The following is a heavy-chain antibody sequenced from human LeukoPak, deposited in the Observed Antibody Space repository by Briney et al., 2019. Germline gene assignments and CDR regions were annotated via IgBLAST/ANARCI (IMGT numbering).Heavy chain of an antibody. CDR3: AKDSAGSITTLLFNYMDV. V-gene: IGHV3-43D*04. CDR2: ISWDGGST. J-gene: IGHJ6*03. CDR1: GFTLDDYA. D-gene: IGHD3-3*01. Sequence: GGSLRLSCAASGFTLDDYAMHWVRQAPGKGLEWVSLISWDGGSTYYADSVKGRFTISRDNSKKSLYLQMNSLRAEDTALYYCAKDSAGSITTLLFNYMDVWGKGTTVTVSS.